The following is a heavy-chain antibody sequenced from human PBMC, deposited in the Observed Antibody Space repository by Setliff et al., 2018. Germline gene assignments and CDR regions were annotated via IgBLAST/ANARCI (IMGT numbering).Heavy chain of an antibody. J-gene: IGHJ4*02. V-gene: IGHV4-4*02. CDR1: GGSNSGGTW. Sequence: SETLSLTCAVSGGSNSGGTWWTWVRQSPEKGLEWIGEINHSGSTNYNPSLKSRVTISVDTSKNQFSLQLSSVTAADTAIYYCAGRPQNTPMGPCDYWGQGTLVTVSS. D-gene: IGHD5-18*01. CDR2: INHSGST. CDR3: AGRPQNTPMGPCDY.